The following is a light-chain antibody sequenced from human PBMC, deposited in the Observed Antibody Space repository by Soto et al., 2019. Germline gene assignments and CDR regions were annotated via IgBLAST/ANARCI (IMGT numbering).Light chain of an antibody. CDR3: SSYTSTSTWV. CDR1: SSDVGSYNL. CDR2: EVN. J-gene: IGLJ3*02. V-gene: IGLV2-14*02. Sequence: QSALTQLASVSGSPGQSITISCTGTSSDVGSYNLVSWYQQHPGKAPKLMLYEVNNRPSGVSNRFSASKSGNTASLTISGLQAEDEADYYCSSYTSTSTWVFGGGTKLTVL.